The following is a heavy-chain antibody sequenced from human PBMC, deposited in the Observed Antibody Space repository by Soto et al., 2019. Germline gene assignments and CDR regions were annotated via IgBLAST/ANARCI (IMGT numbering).Heavy chain of an antibody. CDR3: ARGNDYYDSSGYYYGGY. CDR2: ISSSSSYI. V-gene: IGHV3-21*01. J-gene: IGHJ4*02. Sequence: GSLRLSCAASGFTFSSYSMNWVRQAPGKGLEWVSSISSSSSYIYYADSVKGRFTISRDNAKNSLYLQMNSLRAEDTAVYYCARGNDYYDSSGYYYGGYWGRGTLVTVSS. D-gene: IGHD3-22*01. CDR1: GFTFSSYS.